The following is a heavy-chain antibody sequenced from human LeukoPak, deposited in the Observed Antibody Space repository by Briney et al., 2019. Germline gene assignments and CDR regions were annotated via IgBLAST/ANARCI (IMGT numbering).Heavy chain of an antibody. D-gene: IGHD1-14*01. J-gene: IGHJ6*03. CDR2: IIPIFGTA. CDR3: ARGGIRYYYYYMDV. Sequence: ASVKVSCKASGGTFSSYAISWVRQAPGQGLEWMGGIIPIFGTANYAQKFQGRVTITADKSTSTAYMELSSLRSEDTAVYYCARGGIRYYYYYMDVWGKGTTVTVSS. V-gene: IGHV1-69*06. CDR1: GGTFSSYA.